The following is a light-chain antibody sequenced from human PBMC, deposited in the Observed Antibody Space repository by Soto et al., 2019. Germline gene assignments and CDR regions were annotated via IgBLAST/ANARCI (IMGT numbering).Light chain of an antibody. Sequence: QSALTQPPSASGSPGQSVSISCSGGSSDVGGSKYVSWYQVKPGKAPKLIIYEVTNRPSGVSNRFSASKSDSTASLTIAGLQSEDEAEYYCSSFTSSSTRVFGTGTKLTVL. J-gene: IGLJ1*01. V-gene: IGLV2-14*03. CDR2: EVT. CDR1: SSDVGGSKY. CDR3: SSFTSSSTRV.